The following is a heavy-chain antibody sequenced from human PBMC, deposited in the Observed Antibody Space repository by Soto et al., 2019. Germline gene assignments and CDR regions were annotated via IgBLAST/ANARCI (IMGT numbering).Heavy chain of an antibody. D-gene: IGHD2-8*02. CDR3: ARGMTPPGAPAWYYFES. CDR2: FSLSGTT. Sequence: AETLSLTCSVSGASIAGSSYWSWIRQPAGKGLEWIGRFSLSGTTNYSPSLRSRVTMSADVSKNQFSLRLTSVTAADTALYYCARGMTPPGAPAWYYFESWAQGTLVTVSS. CDR1: GASIAGSSY. J-gene: IGHJ4*02. V-gene: IGHV4-4*07.